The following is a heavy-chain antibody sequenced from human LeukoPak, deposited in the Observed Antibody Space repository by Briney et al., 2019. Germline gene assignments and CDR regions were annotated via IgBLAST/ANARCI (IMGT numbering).Heavy chain of an antibody. CDR2: IYTSGST. J-gene: IGHJ4*02. CDR1: GGSISSYY. Sequence: SETLSLTCTVSGGSISSYYWSWIRQPAGKGLEWIGRIYTSGSTNYNPSLRSRVTMSVDTSKSQFSLKLTSVTAADAAVYYCARVGSDWGPFHYWGQGTLVTVSS. V-gene: IGHV4-4*07. D-gene: IGHD2-21*02. CDR3: ARVGSDWGPFHY.